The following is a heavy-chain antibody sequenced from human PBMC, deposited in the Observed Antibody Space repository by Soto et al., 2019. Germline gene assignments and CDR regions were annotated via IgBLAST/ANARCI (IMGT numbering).Heavy chain of an antibody. CDR2: ILAGGRYT. Sequence: EVQLLESGGGWLQPGGSLRLSCAASGFTFTTYTMNWVRQAPGKGLEWVSGILAGGRYTYYADSVKGRFTISRDNSRNTVFLQMNILRVEDTAIYYCAKDRQPYGCWTFDYWCQGTLVSVSS. CDR3: AKDRQPYGCWTFDY. V-gene: IGHV3-23*01. D-gene: IGHD4-17*01. CDR1: GFTFTTYT. J-gene: IGHJ4*02.